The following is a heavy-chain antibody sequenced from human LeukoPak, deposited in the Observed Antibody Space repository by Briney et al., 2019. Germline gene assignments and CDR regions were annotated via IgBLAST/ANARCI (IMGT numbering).Heavy chain of an antibody. V-gene: IGHV3-21*01. CDR3: ARAIDYDILTGLFWFDP. J-gene: IGHJ5*02. CDR2: ISSSSSYI. Sequence: GGSLRLSCAASGFTFSSYSMNWVRQAPGKGLEWVSSISSSSSYIHYADSVKGRFTISRDNAKNSLYLQMNSLRAEDTAVYYCARAIDYDILTGLFWFDPWGQGTLVTVSS. D-gene: IGHD3-9*01. CDR1: GFTFSSYS.